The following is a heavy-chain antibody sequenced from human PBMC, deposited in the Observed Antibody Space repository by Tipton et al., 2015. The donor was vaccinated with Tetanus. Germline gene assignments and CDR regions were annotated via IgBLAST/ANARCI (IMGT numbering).Heavy chain of an antibody. CDR2: INHSGGT. V-gene: IGHV4-34*01. CDR1: VGSFSGYY. CDR3: ARILRNGRGDPFDY. D-gene: IGHD3-10*02. J-gene: IGHJ4*02. Sequence: TLSLTCAVYVGSFSGYYWSWIRQPPGKGLEWIGEINHSGGTNYNPSLKSRVTISIDTSKNQFSLKLNSVTAADTAVYYCARILRNGRGDPFDYWGQGALVTVSS.